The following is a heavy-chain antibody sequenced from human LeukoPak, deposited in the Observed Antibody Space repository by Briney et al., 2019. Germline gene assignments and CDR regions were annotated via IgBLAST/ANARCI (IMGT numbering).Heavy chain of an antibody. V-gene: IGHV1-69*13. CDR3: ARVSKMYYYDSSGYHFDY. CDR1: GGTFIGYA. D-gene: IGHD3-22*01. Sequence: SVKVSCKASGGTFIGYAISWVRQAPGQGLEWMGGIIPIFGTANYAQKFQGRVTITADESTSTAYMELSSLRSEDTAVYYCARVSKMYYYDSSGYHFDYWGQGTLVTVSS. J-gene: IGHJ4*02. CDR2: IIPIFGTA.